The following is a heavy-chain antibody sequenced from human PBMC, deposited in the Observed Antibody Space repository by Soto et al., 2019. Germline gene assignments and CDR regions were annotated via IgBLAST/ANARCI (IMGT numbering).Heavy chain of an antibody. CDR2: ISYDGSNK. CDR1: GFTFSSYA. CDR3: ARDSYYSGSSGHFDY. D-gene: IGHD1-26*01. V-gene: IGHV3-30-3*01. J-gene: IGHJ4*02. Sequence: GGSLRLSCAASGFTFSSYAMHWVRQAPGKGLEWVAVISYDGSNKYYADSVKGRFTISRDNSKNTLYLQMNSLRAEDTAVYYCARDSYYSGSSGHFDYWGQGTLVTVSS.